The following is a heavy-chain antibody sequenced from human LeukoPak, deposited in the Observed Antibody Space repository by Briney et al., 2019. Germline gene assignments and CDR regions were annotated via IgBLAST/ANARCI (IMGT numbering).Heavy chain of an antibody. CDR3: AKDDWGILSIGGMDD. CDR1: GFTFSSYA. D-gene: IGHD6-13*01. V-gene: IGHV3-30*04. J-gene: IGHJ6*02. CDR2: MSYDGSEK. Sequence: PGGSLRLSCAASGFTFSSYAMHWVRQAPGKGLEWAAVMSYDGSEKYYADSVKGRFTISRDNSKNTLYLQMNSLRVEDTAVYYCAKDDWGILSIGGMDDWGQGTTVTVSS.